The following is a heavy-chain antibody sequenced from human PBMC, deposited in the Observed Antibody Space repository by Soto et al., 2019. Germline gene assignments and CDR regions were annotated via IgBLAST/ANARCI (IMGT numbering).Heavy chain of an antibody. V-gene: IGHV3-23*01. Sequence: HPGGSLRLSCAASGFIFTNYAMSWARQAPGKGLEWVSAISGSGDRTYYADSVKGRFTISRDNSKSTLYLQMNSLRADDTAVYYCANWVEGTMVYFDYWGLGTLVTVSS. CDR3: ANWVEGTMVYFDY. CDR2: ISGSGDRT. J-gene: IGHJ4*02. CDR1: GFIFTNYA. D-gene: IGHD2-8*01.